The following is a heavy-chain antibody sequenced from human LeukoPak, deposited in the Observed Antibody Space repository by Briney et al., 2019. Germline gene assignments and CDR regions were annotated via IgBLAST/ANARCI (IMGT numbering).Heavy chain of an antibody. CDR3: AKDQTRIVVVPNVFDV. Sequence: PGGSLRLSCAASGFTFSSYEMNWVRQAPGKGLEWVSYISSSGSTIYYADSVKGRFIISRDDSKSTMYLQMDSLRAEDTAIYYCAKDQTRIVVVPNVFDVWAKGQWSPSLQ. J-gene: IGHJ3*01. CDR1: GFTFSSYE. D-gene: IGHD3-22*01. CDR2: ISSSGSTI. V-gene: IGHV3-48*03.